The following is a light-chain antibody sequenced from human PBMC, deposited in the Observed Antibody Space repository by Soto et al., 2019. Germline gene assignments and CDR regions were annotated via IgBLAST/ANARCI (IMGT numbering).Light chain of an antibody. V-gene: IGKV3-15*01. Sequence: TQVPATRSDERRVRTELCSRCSQSVSNNLAWYQQRPGQATRLLIYGASNRVSGVHARFSGSLPGPHSSLTIRPMQPDDSAAYHCKESNIWPPWTVGPGTKVEIK. CDR1: QSVSNN. J-gene: IGKJ1*01. CDR3: KESNIWPPWT. CDR2: GAS.